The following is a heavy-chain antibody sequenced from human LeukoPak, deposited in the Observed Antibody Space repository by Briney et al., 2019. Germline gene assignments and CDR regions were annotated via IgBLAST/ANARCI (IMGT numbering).Heavy chain of an antibody. CDR1: GFTFSSYA. CDR2: ISANGGST. V-gene: IGHV3-23*01. CDR3: AREGSGVAGHFDY. D-gene: IGHD6-19*01. J-gene: IGHJ4*02. Sequence: GGSLRLSCAASGFTFSSYAMSWVRQAPGKGLEWVSGISANGGSTFYADSVKGRFTMSRDNSNNRLYLQMNSLRAEDTAVYYCAREGSGVAGHFDYWGQGTLVTVSS.